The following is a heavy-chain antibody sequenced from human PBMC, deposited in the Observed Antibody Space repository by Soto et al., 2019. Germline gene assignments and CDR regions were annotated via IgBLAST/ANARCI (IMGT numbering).Heavy chain of an antibody. D-gene: IGHD3-3*01. CDR2: ITWDGGRT. CDR1: GFTFEDYS. V-gene: IGHV3-43*01. J-gene: IGHJ3*01. CDR3: AKDLRFSNF. Sequence: EVQLVESGGVVVQPGGSLRLSCAASGFTFEDYSMHWVRQAPGKGLEWVSLITWDGGRTYYADSVKGRFTISRDNTNNFLYLQMNSLRTEDTALYYCAKDLRFSNFWGQGTMVTVSS.